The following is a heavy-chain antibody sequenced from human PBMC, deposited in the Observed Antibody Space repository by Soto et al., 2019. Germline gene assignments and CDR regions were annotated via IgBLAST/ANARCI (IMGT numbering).Heavy chain of an antibody. CDR3: ARPLGARHAYDI. J-gene: IGHJ3*02. CDR1: GFSVSSNY. D-gene: IGHD1-26*01. Sequence: GGSLRLSCTVSGFSVSSNYMNWVRQAPGKGLAWVSVVYSDGATDYADSVKGRFTISRDNSKNTLYLQMNDLRAEDTALYYCARPLGARHAYDIWGQGTMVTVSS. CDR2: VYSDGAT. V-gene: IGHV3-66*01.